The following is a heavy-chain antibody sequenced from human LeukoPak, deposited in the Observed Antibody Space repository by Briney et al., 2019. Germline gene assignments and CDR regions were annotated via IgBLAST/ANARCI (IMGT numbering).Heavy chain of an antibody. V-gene: IGHV3-21*01. J-gene: IGHJ6*03. CDR3: ARDKIVVPAATRNPYYMDV. CDR2: ISSSSSYI. D-gene: IGHD2-2*01. Sequence: GGSLRLSCAASGFTFCSYSMNWVRQAPGKGLEWVSSISSSSSYIYYADSVKGRFTISRDNAKNSLYLQMNSLRAEDTAVYYCARDKIVVPAATRNPYYMDVWGKGTTVTVSS. CDR1: GFTFCSYS.